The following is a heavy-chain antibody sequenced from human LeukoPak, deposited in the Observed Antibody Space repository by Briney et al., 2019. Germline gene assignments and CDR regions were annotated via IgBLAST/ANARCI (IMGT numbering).Heavy chain of an antibody. CDR3: SKESNYDNRGYFN. CDR1: GFTFSNAW. D-gene: IGHD3-22*01. Sequence: GGSLRHSCVASGFTFSNAWMNWVRQAPGKGLEWVSFIRFDGTTQYYADSVKGRFTISRDNSKFTVHLLMTSLRPEDTAVYYCSKESNYDNRGYFNWGQG. J-gene: IGHJ4*02. V-gene: IGHV3-30*02. CDR2: IRFDGTTQ.